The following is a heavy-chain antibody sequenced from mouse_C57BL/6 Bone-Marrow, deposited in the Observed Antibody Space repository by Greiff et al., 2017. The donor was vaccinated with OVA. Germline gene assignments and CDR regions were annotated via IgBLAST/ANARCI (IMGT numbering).Heavy chain of an antibody. CDR2: INSDGGST. CDR3: ARLGYGSSYENWYFDV. V-gene: IGHV5-2*01. D-gene: IGHD1-1*01. J-gene: IGHJ1*03. CDR1: EYEFPSHD. Sequence: EVQGVESGGGLVQPGESLKLSCESNEYEFPSHDMSWVRKTPEKRLELVAAINSDGGSTYYPDTMERRFIISRDNTKKTLYLQMSSLRSEDTALYYCARLGYGSSYENWYFDVWGTGTTVTVSS.